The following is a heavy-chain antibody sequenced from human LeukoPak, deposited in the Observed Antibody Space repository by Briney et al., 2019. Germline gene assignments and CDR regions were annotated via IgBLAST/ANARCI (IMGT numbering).Heavy chain of an antibody. CDR2: IYSGGST. Sequence: GGSLRLSCAASGSTVSSNYMSWVRQAPGKGLEWVSVIYSGGSTYYADSVKGRFTISRDNSKNTLYLQMNSLRAEDTAVYYCARDPPYSSSWYGGFDYWGQGTLVTVSS. D-gene: IGHD6-13*01. J-gene: IGHJ4*02. CDR3: ARDPPYSSSWYGGFDY. V-gene: IGHV3-66*02. CDR1: GSTVSSNY.